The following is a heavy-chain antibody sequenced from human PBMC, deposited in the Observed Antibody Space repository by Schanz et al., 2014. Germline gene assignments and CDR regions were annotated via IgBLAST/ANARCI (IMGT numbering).Heavy chain of an antibody. CDR3: ARGSSASLSRVWFDL. Sequence: VQLVESGGGVVQPGRSLRLSCAASGFTFSSYGMHWVRQAPGKGLEWVAIIWYDGSNKYYADSVKGRFIISRDNAKNSLYLEMNSLRAGDTAFYHCARGSSASLSRVWFDLWGQGTLVTVSS. CDR2: IWYDGSNK. CDR1: GFTFSSYG. D-gene: IGHD6-6*01. V-gene: IGHV3-33*01. J-gene: IGHJ5*02.